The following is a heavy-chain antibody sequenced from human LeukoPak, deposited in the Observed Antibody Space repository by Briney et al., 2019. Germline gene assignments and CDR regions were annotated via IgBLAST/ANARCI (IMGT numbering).Heavy chain of an antibody. J-gene: IGHJ6*03. Sequence: PGGSLRLSCAASGFTFSTYGMHWVRQGPDKGLEWMAFIFHDGNDKRYADSVKGRFTISRDNSRNTLYLQMNSLRTEDTAVYYCAKELGYCTNGVCYDSGYYYYYMDVWGKGTTVTVSS. D-gene: IGHD2-8*01. V-gene: IGHV3-30*02. CDR1: GFTFSTYG. CDR3: AKELGYCTNGVCYDSGYYYYYMDV. CDR2: IFHDGNDK.